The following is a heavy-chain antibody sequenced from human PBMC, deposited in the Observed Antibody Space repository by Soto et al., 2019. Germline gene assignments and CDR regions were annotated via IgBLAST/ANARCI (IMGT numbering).Heavy chain of an antibody. CDR1: GYTFTSYG. V-gene: IGHV1-18*04. J-gene: IGHJ6*02. Sequence: QVQLVQSGAEVKKPGASVKVSCKASGYTFTSYGISWVRQAPGQGLEWMGWISAYNGNTNYAQTLQGRGTMTTDTSTSTAYMELMLLRPEEPDVYYCARDLLESVVVVASPHRYYYYGMVAWGQGTTVSVSS. CDR2: ISAYNGNT. CDR3: ARDLLESVVVVASPHRYYYYGMVA. D-gene: IGHD2-15*01.